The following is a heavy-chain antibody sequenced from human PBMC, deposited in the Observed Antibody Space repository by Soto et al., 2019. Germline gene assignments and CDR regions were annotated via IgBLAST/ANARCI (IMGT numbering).Heavy chain of an antibody. Sequence: GGSLRLSCAASGFTFSSYGMHWVRQAPGKGLEWVAVIWYDGSNKYYADSVKGRFTTSRDNSKNTLYLQMNSLRAEDTAVYYCAREFRGSYYDSSGYLDYWGQGTLVTVSS. J-gene: IGHJ4*02. CDR2: IWYDGSNK. CDR3: AREFRGSYYDSSGYLDY. CDR1: GFTFSSYG. D-gene: IGHD3-22*01. V-gene: IGHV3-33*01.